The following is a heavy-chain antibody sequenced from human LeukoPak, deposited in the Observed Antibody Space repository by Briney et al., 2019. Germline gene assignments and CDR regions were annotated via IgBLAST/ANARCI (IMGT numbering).Heavy chain of an antibody. CDR2: ISPTGSSM. J-gene: IGHJ5*02. D-gene: IGHD6-19*01. V-gene: IGHV3-11*04. CDR1: GFTFSDYY. Sequence: GGSLRLSCAASGFTFSDYYMSWIRQAPGKGLEWVSYISPTGSSMKYADSVRGRFTISRDNARNSLYLQMNSLRAEDTAVYYCARAAAETGAFRDNWFDPWGQGTLVTVSS. CDR3: ARAAAETGAFRDNWFDP.